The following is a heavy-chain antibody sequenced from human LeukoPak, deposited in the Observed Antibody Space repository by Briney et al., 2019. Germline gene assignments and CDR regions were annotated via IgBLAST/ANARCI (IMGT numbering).Heavy chain of an antibody. J-gene: IGHJ3*02. CDR3: ARGIPYYYDSSGYYRSDAFDI. V-gene: IGHV1-18*01. CDR1: GYTFTSYG. D-gene: IGHD3-22*01. Sequence: ASVKVSCKASGYTFTSYGISWVRQAPGQGLEWMGWISAYNGNTNYAQKLQGRVTMTTGTSTSTAYMELRSLRSDDTAVYYCARGIPYYYDSSGYYRSDAFDIWGQGTMVTVSS. CDR2: ISAYNGNT.